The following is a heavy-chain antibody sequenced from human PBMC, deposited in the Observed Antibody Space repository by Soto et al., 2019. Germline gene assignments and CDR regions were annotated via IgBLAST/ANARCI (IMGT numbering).Heavy chain of an antibody. CDR3: AREYYYGSASYRRMDV. J-gene: IGHJ6*02. CDR1: GASISPYY. CDR2: IFSSGNT. Sequence: SETLSLTCTVSGASISPYYWTWIRQPPGKGLEWIGYIFSSGNTNYNPSLKSRVTISVDTSKYQFSLKLSSVTAADTAVYYCAREYYYGSASYRRMDVWGPGTTATVYS. D-gene: IGHD3-10*01. V-gene: IGHV4-59*01.